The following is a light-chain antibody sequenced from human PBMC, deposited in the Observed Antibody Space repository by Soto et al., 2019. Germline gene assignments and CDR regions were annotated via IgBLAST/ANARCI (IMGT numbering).Light chain of an antibody. V-gene: IGKV3-15*01. Sequence: IVMTQSPATLSVSPGERATLSCRASQSVSSNLAWYQQKPGQAPRLLIYGASTRATGIPARFSGSGSGTGFTLTISSLQSEDFAVYYCQQYNNWPLTFRQGTK. CDR3: QQYNNWPLT. CDR1: QSVSSN. CDR2: GAS. J-gene: IGKJ1*01.